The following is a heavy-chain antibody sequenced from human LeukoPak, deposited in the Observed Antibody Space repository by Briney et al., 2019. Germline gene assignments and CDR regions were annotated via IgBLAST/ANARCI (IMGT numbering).Heavy chain of an antibody. CDR3: ATSAGLRYFDWGFDY. Sequence: ASVKVSCKASGYTFTSYAMHWVRQAPGQRLEWMGWINAGNGNTKYSQKFQGRVTITRDTSASTAYVELSSLRSEDTAVYYCATSAGLRYFDWGFDYWGQGTLVTVSS. V-gene: IGHV1-3*01. CDR1: GYTFTSYA. J-gene: IGHJ4*02. D-gene: IGHD3-9*01. CDR2: INAGNGNT.